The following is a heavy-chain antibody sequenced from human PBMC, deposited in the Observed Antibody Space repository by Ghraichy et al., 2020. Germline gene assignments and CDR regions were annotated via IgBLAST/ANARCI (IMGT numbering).Heavy chain of an antibody. V-gene: IGHV1-2*02. J-gene: IGHJ3*01. CDR2: ITPNNGAT. CDR3: AKGRAVYGGPADDLDF. D-gene: IGHD3-16*01. Sequence: ASVKVSCKTSGYIFSAYDIHWVRQAPGHGLEWMGWITPNNGATSSAQQFQGRVSLTRDSSISTAFMELTGLKPNDTAVYYCAKGRAVYGGPADDLDFWGKGTLVVVSS. CDR1: GYIFSAYD.